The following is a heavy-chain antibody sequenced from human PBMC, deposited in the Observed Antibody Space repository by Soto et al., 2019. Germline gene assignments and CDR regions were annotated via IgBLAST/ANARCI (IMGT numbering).Heavy chain of an antibody. D-gene: IGHD4-17*01. J-gene: IGHJ4*02. V-gene: IGHV3-30*18. Sequence: QVPLVESGGGVVQPGRSLRLSCAASGFTFSSYGMHWVRQAPGKGLEWVAVISYDGSNKYYADSVKGRFTISRDNSKNPLYLQMNSLRADDTAVYYCAKDALAYGGNFRVDYWGQGTLVTVSS. CDR2: ISYDGSNK. CDR3: AKDALAYGGNFRVDY. CDR1: GFTFSSYG.